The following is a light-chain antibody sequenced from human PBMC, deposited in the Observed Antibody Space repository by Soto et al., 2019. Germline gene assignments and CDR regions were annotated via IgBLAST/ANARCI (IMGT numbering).Light chain of an antibody. J-gene: IGLJ1*01. CDR2: EVS. CDR1: SSDVGGYNY. CDR3: SSNTRSSLSV. Sequence: QSALTQPASVSGSPGQSITISCTGTSSDVGGYNYVSWHQQHPGKAPKLMIFEVSYRPSGVSDRFSGSKSGNTASLTISGLQADDEADYYCSSNTRSSLSVFGTGTKLTVL. V-gene: IGLV2-14*01.